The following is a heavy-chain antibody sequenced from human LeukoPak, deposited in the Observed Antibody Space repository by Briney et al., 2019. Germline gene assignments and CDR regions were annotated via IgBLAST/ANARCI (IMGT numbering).Heavy chain of an antibody. CDR1: GFTLSSYA. CDR3: AKPIAAAGIFDY. Sequence: QAGGSLRLSCAASGFTLSSYAMSWVRQAPGKGLVWVSVISGSGDSTHYADSVKGRFTISRDNSKNTLYLQMNSLRVEDTAVYYCAKPIAAAGIFDYWGQGTLVTVSS. D-gene: IGHD6-13*01. CDR2: ISGSGDST. J-gene: IGHJ4*02. V-gene: IGHV3-23*01.